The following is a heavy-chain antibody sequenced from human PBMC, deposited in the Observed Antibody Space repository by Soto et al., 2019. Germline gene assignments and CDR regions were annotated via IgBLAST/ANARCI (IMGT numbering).Heavy chain of an antibody. J-gene: IGHJ4*02. Sequence: ETLSLTCTVSGGSISNYYWTWIRQSPGKGPEWIGYVSHSGTTNYNPSLESRVTMSLDTSKNQFSLKLSSVTAADTAVYYCARTLYSYGPRFDYWGQGTLVTVSS. CDR2: VSHSGTT. CDR3: ARTLYSYGPRFDY. CDR1: GGSISNYY. V-gene: IGHV4-59*01. D-gene: IGHD5-18*01.